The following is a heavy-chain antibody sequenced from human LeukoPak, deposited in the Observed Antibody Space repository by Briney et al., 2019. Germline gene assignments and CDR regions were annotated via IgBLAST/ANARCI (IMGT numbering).Heavy chain of an antibody. J-gene: IGHJ6*02. Sequence: ASVKVSCKASGYTXTSYGISWVRQAPRQGLEWMGWISTYNGNTNYAQKLQGRVTMTTDTSTSTAYMELRSLRSDDTAVYYCARIVGYYDSSGYYSDYYYGMDVWGQGTTVTVSS. D-gene: IGHD3-22*01. CDR1: GYTXTSYG. CDR3: ARIVGYYDSSGYYSDYYYGMDV. V-gene: IGHV1-18*01. CDR2: ISTYNGNT.